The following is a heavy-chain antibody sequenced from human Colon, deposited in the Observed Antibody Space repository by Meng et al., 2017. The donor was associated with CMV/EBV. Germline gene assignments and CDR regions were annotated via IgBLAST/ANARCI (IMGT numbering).Heavy chain of an antibody. J-gene: IGHJ4*02. CDR2: IITISGTT. CDR3: VRVICGGDCYLDY. V-gene: IGHV1-69*12. Sequence: QVQLEQPGAEGKKPGSSVKVSCKASKGTFTSYPISWVRQGPGQGFEWVGGIITISGTTDYAQKFQGRVTITADESTSTAYMKLSNLRSEDTAIYYCVRVICGGDCYLDYWGRGTLVTVSS. D-gene: IGHD2-21*02. CDR1: KGTFTSYP.